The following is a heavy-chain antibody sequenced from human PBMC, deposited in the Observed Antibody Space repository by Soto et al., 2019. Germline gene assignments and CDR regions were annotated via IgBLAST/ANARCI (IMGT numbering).Heavy chain of an antibody. CDR2: INLSGRT. J-gene: IGHJ4*02. CDR1: NGAFTDYY. V-gene: IGHV4-34*01. D-gene: IGHD3-16*02. CDR3: ARVMEDHVWGTYRYLDH. Sequence: LSLTCAVFNGAFTDYYWSWIRQAPGKGLDWIGEINLSGRTNYNPSLERRVSISMDPPKNQVYLRLSSVTAADTAVYYCARVMEDHVWGTYRYLDHWGQGTLVTVSS.